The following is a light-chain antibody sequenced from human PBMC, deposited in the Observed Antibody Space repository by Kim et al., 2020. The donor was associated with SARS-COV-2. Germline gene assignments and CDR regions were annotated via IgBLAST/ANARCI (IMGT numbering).Light chain of an antibody. V-gene: IGKV3-20*01. Sequence: LSPGERATLSCRASQRVSSNYFAWYQQKPGQAPRLLIYGASTRATGTPDTFSGSGSVTDFTLTISRLESEDFAVYYCQQYGNSPYTFGQGTKLEI. CDR3: QQYGNSPYT. CDR1: QRVSSNY. J-gene: IGKJ2*01. CDR2: GAS.